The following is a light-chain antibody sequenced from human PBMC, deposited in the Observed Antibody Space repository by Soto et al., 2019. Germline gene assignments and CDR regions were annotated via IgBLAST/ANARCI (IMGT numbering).Light chain of an antibody. Sequence: EIVLTQSPGTLSLSPGERATLSCRASQSVSSNYLAWYQQKPGQSPRLLIYGASSRATGIPDRFSGSGSGTDFTLTISRLEPEDFAVYYCQQYGRSLWTFGQGTKVEI. CDR1: QSVSSNY. V-gene: IGKV3-20*01. CDR3: QQYGRSLWT. CDR2: GAS. J-gene: IGKJ1*01.